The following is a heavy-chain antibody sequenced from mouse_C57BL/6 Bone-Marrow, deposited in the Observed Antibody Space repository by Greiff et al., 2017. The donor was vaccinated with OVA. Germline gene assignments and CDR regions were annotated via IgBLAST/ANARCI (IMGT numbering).Heavy chain of an antibody. J-gene: IGHJ2*01. CDR3: ASSDIGVWFITTND. V-gene: IGHV1-50*01. CDR1: GYTFTSYW. CDR2: IDPSDSYT. D-gene: IGHD1-1*01. Sequence: VQLQQPGAELVKPGASVKLSCKASGYTFTSYWMQWVKQRPGQGLEWIGEIDPSDSYTNYNQKFKGKATLTVDTSSSTAYMQLSSLTSEDAAVYYCASSDIGVWFITTNDWGQGTTLTVSS.